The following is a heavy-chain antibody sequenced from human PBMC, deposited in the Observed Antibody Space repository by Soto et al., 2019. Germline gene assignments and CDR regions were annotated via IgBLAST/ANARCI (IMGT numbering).Heavy chain of an antibody. Sequence: VGSLRLSCAASGFTFSSFWMSWVRQAPGKVLEWVATMNEDGSEIYYVGSLKGRFAISRDNDENSLHLQMNYVSAGDTGVYFCARDVGFDYANWGQGTLVTVSS. J-gene: IGHJ4*02. CDR2: MNEDGSEI. V-gene: IGHV3-7*01. CDR3: ARDVGFDYAN. CDR1: GFTFSSFW. D-gene: IGHD2-2*01.